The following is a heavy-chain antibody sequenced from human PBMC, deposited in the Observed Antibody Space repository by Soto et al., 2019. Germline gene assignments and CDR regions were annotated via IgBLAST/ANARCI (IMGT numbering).Heavy chain of an antibody. Sequence: SETLSLTCTVSGGSISSGGYYWSWIRQHPGKGLEWIGYIYYSGSTYYNPSLKSRVTISVDTSKNQFSLKLSSVTAADTAVYYCARDTTSTTYGFMTLWGQGTLVTVSS. V-gene: IGHV4-31*03. CDR1: GGSISSGGYY. CDR3: ARDTTSTTYGFMTL. CDR2: IYYSGST. J-gene: IGHJ4*02. D-gene: IGHD3-16*01.